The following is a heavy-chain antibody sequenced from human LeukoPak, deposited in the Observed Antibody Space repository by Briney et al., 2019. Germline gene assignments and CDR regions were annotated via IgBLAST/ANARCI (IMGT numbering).Heavy chain of an antibody. Sequence: PGGSLRLSCAASGFTFSIYWMSWVRQAPGKGLEWVANIKQDESEKYYVDSVKGRFTIFRDNAKNSLYLQMNSLRAEDTAVFYCARVGIAHYYDSSGYYTDFWGQGTLVTVSS. D-gene: IGHD3-22*01. CDR2: IKQDESEK. J-gene: IGHJ4*02. CDR1: GFTFSIYW. CDR3: ARVGIAHYYDSSGYYTDF. V-gene: IGHV3-7*01.